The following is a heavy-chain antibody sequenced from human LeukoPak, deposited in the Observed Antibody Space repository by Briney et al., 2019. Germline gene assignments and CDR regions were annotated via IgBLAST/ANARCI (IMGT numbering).Heavy chain of an antibody. CDR1: GGSISSYY. CDR2: IYYSGST. V-gene: IGHV4-59*01. CDR3: ARESEMIDY. Sequence: SGTLSLTCTVSGGSISSYYWSWIRQPPGKGLEWIGYIYYSGSTNYNPSLKSRVTISVDTSKNQFSLKLSSVTAADTAVYYCARESEMIDYWGQGTLVTVSS. D-gene: IGHD5-24*01. J-gene: IGHJ4*02.